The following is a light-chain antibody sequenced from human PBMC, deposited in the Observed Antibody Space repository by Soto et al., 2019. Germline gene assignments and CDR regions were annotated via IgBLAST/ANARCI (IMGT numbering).Light chain of an antibody. CDR1: SSDIGDYDY. CDR2: EVS. Sequence: QSALTQPASVSGSPGQSITISCTGSSSDIGDYDYVSWYQHHPGKAPKLLIYEVSNRPSGISNRFSGSKSGNTASLTISGLQAEDEADYYCSPYTSTNTYAVFGGGTKVTVL. CDR3: SPYTSTNTYAV. V-gene: IGLV2-14*01. J-gene: IGLJ2*01.